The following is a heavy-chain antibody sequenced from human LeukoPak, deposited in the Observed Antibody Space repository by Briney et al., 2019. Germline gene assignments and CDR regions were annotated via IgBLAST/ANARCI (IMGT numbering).Heavy chain of an antibody. V-gene: IGHV3-7*01. D-gene: IGHD3-10*01. J-gene: IGHJ4*02. CDR3: ARFKNYGD. CDR2: IKQDGSEK. Sequence: GGSLRLSCAAAGFPFDDYFMGWVRQAPGKGLEWVATIKQDGSEKYYVDSVKGRFTISRDSAKNSLYLQMNSLRAEDTAVYYCARFKNYGDWGQGTLVTVSS. CDR1: GFPFDDYF.